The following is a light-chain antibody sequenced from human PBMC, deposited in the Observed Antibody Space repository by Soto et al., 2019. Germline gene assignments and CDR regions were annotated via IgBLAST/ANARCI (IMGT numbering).Light chain of an antibody. CDR1: NSDVGAYIF. CDR2: DVN. J-gene: IGLJ1*01. CDR3: FSFAGGTYV. Sequence: QSVLTQPPSASGSPGQSVTISCTGTNSDVGAYIFVSWYQQLPGKAPKLLIYDVNRRPPGVPDRFFGSKSGNTASLTVSWLQAEDEADYYCFSFAGGTYVLGTGTKVTVL. V-gene: IGLV2-8*01.